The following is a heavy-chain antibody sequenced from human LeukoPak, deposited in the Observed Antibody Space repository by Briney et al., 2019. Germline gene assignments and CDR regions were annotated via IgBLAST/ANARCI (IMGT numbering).Heavy chain of an antibody. CDR1: GDSISSSSYY. CDR2: IYYSGNT. CDR3: AREPDDYVWGSFRPQKGYFDL. D-gene: IGHD3-16*02. V-gene: IGHV4-61*01. J-gene: IGHJ2*01. Sequence: SETLSLTCTVSGDSISSSSYYWGWIRQPPGKGLEWIGYIYYSGNTNYNPSLKSRVTISVDTSKNQFSLKLSSVTAADTAVYYCAREPDDYVWGSFRPQKGYFDLWGRGTLVTVSS.